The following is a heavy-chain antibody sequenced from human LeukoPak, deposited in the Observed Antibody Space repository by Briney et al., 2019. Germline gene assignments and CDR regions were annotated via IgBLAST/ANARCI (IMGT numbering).Heavy chain of an antibody. CDR3: AKSDYVSGSIGVYYFDY. Sequence: GGSLRLSCAASGFTFSSYGMHWVRQAPGKGLECVAVMSYDGSNKYYADSVKGRFTISRDNSKNTLYLQMNSLRAEDTAVYYCAKSDYVSGSIGVYYFDYWGQGTLVTVSS. D-gene: IGHD3-10*01. CDR2: MSYDGSNK. V-gene: IGHV3-30*18. CDR1: GFTFSSYG. J-gene: IGHJ4*02.